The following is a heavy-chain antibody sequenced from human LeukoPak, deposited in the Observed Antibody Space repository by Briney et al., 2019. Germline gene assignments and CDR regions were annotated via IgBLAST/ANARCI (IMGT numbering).Heavy chain of an antibody. CDR3: AREGTIVVGDAFDL. CDR2: IYSGGST. J-gene: IGHJ3*01. D-gene: IGHD2-15*01. Sequence: GGSLRLSCAASGFTVSSNYMSWVRQAPGKGLEWVSVIYSGGSTYYADSVKGRFTISRDNSKNTLYLQMNSLRAEDTAVYYCAREGTIVVGDAFDLWGQGTMVIVSS. CDR1: GFTVSSNY. V-gene: IGHV3-53*01.